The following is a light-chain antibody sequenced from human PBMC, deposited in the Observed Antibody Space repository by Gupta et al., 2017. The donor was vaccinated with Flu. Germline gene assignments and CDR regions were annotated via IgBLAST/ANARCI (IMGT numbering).Light chain of an antibody. CDR3: QHRSNVFT. Sequence: EIVLTQSPATLSLSPGERATLSCRASQSVSNSLDWYQQKPGQVPRLIIYDTFSRATGIPNRFSSSGSGTDFTLTSSRREHEDFAVYYGQHRSNVFTFGQGTKVDVK. CDR1: QSVSNS. J-gene: IGKJ3*01. CDR2: DTF. V-gene: IGKV3-11*01.